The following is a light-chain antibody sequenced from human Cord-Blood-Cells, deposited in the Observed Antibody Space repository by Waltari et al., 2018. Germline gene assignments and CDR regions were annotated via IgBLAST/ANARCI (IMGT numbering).Light chain of an antibody. J-gene: IGLJ1*01. CDR3: SSYTSSSTYV. Sequence: QSALTQPASVAGSPGQSITISCTGTSSDVGGYNYVSWYQQHPGEAPKLMLYDVSNQPAGVSNRFSGTKSGNTASLTISGLQAEDEADYYCSSYTSSSTYVFGTGTKVTVL. CDR1: SSDVGGYNY. V-gene: IGLV2-14*03. CDR2: DVS.